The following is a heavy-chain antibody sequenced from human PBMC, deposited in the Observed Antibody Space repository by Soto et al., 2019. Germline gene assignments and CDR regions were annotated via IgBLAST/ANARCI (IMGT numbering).Heavy chain of an antibody. CDR2: IYYSGST. V-gene: IGHV4-39*01. CDR3: APYHSQYCSSTSCYPTDP. CDR1: GGSISSSSYY. Sequence: SETLSLTCTVSGGSISSSSYYWGWIRQPPGKGLEWIGSIYYSGSTYYNPSLKSRVTISVDTSKNQFSLKLSSVTAADTAVYYWAPYHSQYCSSTSCYPTDPWGQGTLVTVSS. D-gene: IGHD2-2*01. J-gene: IGHJ5*02.